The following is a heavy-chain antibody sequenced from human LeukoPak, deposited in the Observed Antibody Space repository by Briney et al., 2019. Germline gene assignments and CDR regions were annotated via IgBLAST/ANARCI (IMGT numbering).Heavy chain of an antibody. V-gene: IGHV3-30*18. CDR3: AKDRDPNYYDSSGYLDY. CDR1: GFSFSTYG. D-gene: IGHD3-22*01. CDR2: ISYGGGNT. J-gene: IGHJ4*02. Sequence: GGSLRLSCAASGFSFSTYGMNWVRQGPGKGLEWVATISYGGGNTYYGDSVKGRFTISRDNSKNTLHLQMNSLRVEDTAVYYCAKDRDPNYYDSSGYLDYWGQGTLVTVSS.